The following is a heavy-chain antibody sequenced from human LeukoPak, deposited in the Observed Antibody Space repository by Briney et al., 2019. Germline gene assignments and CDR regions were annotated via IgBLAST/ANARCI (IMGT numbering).Heavy chain of an antibody. CDR2: ILSSGSYI. CDR1: GFTFSHYS. Sequence: GGSLRLSCAASGFTFSHYSMNWVRQAPGKGLEWVSSILSSGSYIYYADSVKGRFTISRDNAKNSLYLQMNSLRAEDTAVYYCARGRYGDYDDAFDIWGQGTMVTVSS. D-gene: IGHD4-17*01. V-gene: IGHV3-21*01. CDR3: ARGRYGDYDDAFDI. J-gene: IGHJ3*02.